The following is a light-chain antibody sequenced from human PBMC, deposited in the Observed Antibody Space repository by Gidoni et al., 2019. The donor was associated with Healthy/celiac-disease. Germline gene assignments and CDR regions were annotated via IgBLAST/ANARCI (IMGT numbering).Light chain of an antibody. J-gene: IGLJ2*01. Sequence: QSALTQPRSVSGSTGQSVTISCTGTSSDVGGYNYVSWYQQHPGKAPNLMIYDVSKRPSGVPDRFSGSKSGNTASLTISGLQAEDEADYYCCSYAGSYPHVVFGGGTKLTVL. CDR1: SSDVGGYNY. CDR3: CSYAGSYPHVV. V-gene: IGLV2-11*01. CDR2: DVS.